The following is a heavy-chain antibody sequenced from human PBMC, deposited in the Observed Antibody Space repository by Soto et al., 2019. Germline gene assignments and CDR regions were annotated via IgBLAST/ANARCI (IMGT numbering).Heavy chain of an antibody. V-gene: IGHV3-7*03. CDR1: GFTFSSYW. CDR2: IKQDGSEK. CDR3: ASFLGPYYDILTGYSY. D-gene: IGHD3-9*01. Sequence: GGSLRLSCAASGFTFSSYWMSWVRQAPGKGLEWVANIKQDGSEKYYVDSVKGRFTISRDNAKNSLYLQMNSLRAEDTAVYYCASFLGPYYDILTGYSYWGQGTLVPVSS. J-gene: IGHJ4*02.